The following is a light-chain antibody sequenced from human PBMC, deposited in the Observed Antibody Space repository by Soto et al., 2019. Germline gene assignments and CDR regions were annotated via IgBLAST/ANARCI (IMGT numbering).Light chain of an antibody. J-gene: IGLJ3*02. CDR1: SSDVGAYKY. Sequence: QSALTQPPSASGSPGQSVTISCTGTSSDVGAYKYVSWYQQDPGKAPKLMIYEVTKRPSGVPDRFSGSKSGNTASLTVSGLQAEDDSDYYCTSYVGNDIWVFGGGTKLTVL. CDR3: TSYVGNDIWV. V-gene: IGLV2-8*01. CDR2: EVT.